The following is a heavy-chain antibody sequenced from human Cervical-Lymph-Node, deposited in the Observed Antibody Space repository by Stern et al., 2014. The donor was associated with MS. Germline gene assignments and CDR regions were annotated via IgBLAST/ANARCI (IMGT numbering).Heavy chain of an antibody. CDR1: GFTFFSSYG. D-gene: IGHD6-6*01. J-gene: IGHJ4*02. CDR2: ISGSGRDT. CDR3: AKDGLYSSSSF. Sequence: VQLVQSGGGLVQPGGSLRLSCAASGFTFFSSYGMTWVRQAPGKGLEWVSGISGSGRDTYYADSVKGRFTISRDNSKNTLYLQMNSLRAEDTAVYYCAKDGLYSSSSFWGQGTLVTVSS. V-gene: IGHV3-23*04.